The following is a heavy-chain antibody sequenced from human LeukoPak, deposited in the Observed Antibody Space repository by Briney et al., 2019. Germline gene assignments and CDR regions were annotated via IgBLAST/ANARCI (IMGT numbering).Heavy chain of an antibody. V-gene: IGHV3-23*01. Sequence: PGGSLRLSCAASEFTFSSYAMSWVRQAPGKGLEWVSAISGSGGSTYYADSVKGRFTISRDNSKNTLYLQMNSLRAEDTAVYYCARDRQDGYNMAGDAFDIWGQGTMVTVSS. CDR2: ISGSGGST. CDR1: EFTFSSYA. J-gene: IGHJ3*02. CDR3: ARDRQDGYNMAGDAFDI. D-gene: IGHD5-24*01.